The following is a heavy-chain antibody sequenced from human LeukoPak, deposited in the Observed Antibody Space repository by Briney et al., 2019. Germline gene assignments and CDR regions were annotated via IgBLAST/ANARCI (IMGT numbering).Heavy chain of an antibody. J-gene: IGHJ4*02. Sequence: GGSLRLSCAASGFTFSSYWMHWVRRAPGKGLVWVSRINSDGSSTSYADSVKGRFTISRDNAKNTLYLQMNSLRAEDTAVYYCARDAGGYSYGYLDYWGQGTLVTVSS. CDR3: ARDAGGYSYGYLDY. CDR2: INSDGSST. CDR1: GFTFSSYW. D-gene: IGHD5-18*01. V-gene: IGHV3-74*01.